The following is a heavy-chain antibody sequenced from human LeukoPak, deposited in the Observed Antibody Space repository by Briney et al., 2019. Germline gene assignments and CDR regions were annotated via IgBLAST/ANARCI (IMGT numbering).Heavy chain of an antibody. CDR1: GGSFSGYY. D-gene: IGHD3-10*01. Sequence: PSETLSLTCAVYGGSFSGYYWSWIRQPPGKGLEWIGEINHSGSTNYNPSLKSRVTISVDTSKNQFSLNVSSVTAADTAVYYCARGATERFGWFDPWGQGTLVSVSS. J-gene: IGHJ5*02. CDR3: ARGATERFGWFDP. CDR2: INHSGST. V-gene: IGHV4-34*01.